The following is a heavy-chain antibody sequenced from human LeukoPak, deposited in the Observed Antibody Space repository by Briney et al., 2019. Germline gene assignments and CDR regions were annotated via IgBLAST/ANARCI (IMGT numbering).Heavy chain of an antibody. V-gene: IGHV3-23*01. D-gene: IGHD3-22*01. Sequence: GGSLRLSCAASGFTFSSYAMSWVRQAPGKGLEWVSAISGSGGRTYYADSVKGRFTISRDNSNYTLYLQMNTLRAEDTAVYYCAKDVGPFLISSGYYPHFDYWGQGTLVAVSS. CDR2: ISGSGGRT. CDR3: AKDVGPFLISSGYYPHFDY. J-gene: IGHJ4*02. CDR1: GFTFSSYA.